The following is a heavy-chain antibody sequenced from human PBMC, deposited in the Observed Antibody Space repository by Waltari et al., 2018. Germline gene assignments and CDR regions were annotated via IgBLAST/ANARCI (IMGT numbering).Heavy chain of an antibody. Sequence: EVQLVESGGGLVQPGGSLRLSCAASGFTFSNYAVNWVSQAPGKGLEWVSITFGGGSSTDYGDSVKGRFTVSRGNSENSLYLQMNSLRAEDTAVYFCARDPIILDGRDFYDYMDVWGKGTTVTVSS. CDR2: TFGGGSST. CDR1: GFTFSNYA. D-gene: IGHD2-15*01. V-gene: IGHV3-23*03. J-gene: IGHJ6*03. CDR3: ARDPIILDGRDFYDYMDV.